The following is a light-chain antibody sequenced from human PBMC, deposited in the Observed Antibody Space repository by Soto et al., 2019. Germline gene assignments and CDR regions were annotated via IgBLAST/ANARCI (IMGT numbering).Light chain of an antibody. V-gene: IGKV1-33*01. J-gene: IGKJ5*01. CDR3: QQYDHLPRST. CDR1: QDISNY. Sequence: DIQMTQSPSSLSASVGDRVTITCQASQDISNYLNWYQQKPGKAPKLLIYDASNLETGVPSRFSGSGSGTDFTFTISSLQAEDIATYYCQQYDHLPRSTFGQGTRLEIK. CDR2: DAS.